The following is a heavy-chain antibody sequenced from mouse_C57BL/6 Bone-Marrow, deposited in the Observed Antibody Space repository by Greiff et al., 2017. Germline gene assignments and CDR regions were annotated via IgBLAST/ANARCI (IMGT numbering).Heavy chain of an antibody. Sequence: EVQLQQSGPVLVKPGASVKMSCKASGYTFTDYYMNWVKQSHGKSLEWIGVINPYNGGTSYNQKFKGKATLTVDKSSSTAYMELNSLTSEDSAVYYCAREGFPSWLDAMDYWGQGTSVTVAS. CDR3: AREGFPSWLDAMDY. V-gene: IGHV1-19*01. CDR2: INPYNGGT. CDR1: GYTFTDYY. J-gene: IGHJ4*01.